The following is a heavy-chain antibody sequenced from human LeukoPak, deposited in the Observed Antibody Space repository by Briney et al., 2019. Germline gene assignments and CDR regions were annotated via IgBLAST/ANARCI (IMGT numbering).Heavy chain of an antibody. CDR3: ARGDYDILTGYHQHYYYYGMDV. D-gene: IGHD3-9*01. Sequence: ASVKVSCKASGYTFTVYYMHWVRQAPGQGLEWMGWINPNSGGTNYAQKFQGWVTMTRDTSISTAYMELSRLRSDDTAVYYCARGDYDILTGYHQHYYYYGMDVWGQGTTVTVSS. V-gene: IGHV1-2*04. CDR1: GYTFTVYY. CDR2: INPNSGGT. J-gene: IGHJ6*02.